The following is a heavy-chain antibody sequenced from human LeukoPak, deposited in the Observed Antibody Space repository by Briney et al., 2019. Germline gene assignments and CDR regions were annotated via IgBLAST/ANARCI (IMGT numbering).Heavy chain of an antibody. CDR1: GGSISSYY. CDR3: ARKQPGYSSGWYKGWFDP. J-gene: IGHJ5*02. Sequence: SETLSLTCTVSGGSISSYYWSWIRQLAGQGLEWIGRIYTSGSTNYNPSLKSRVTMSVDTSKNQFSLKLSSVTAADTAVYYCARKQPGYSSGWYKGWFDPWGQGTLVTVSS. V-gene: IGHV4-4*07. CDR2: IYTSGST. D-gene: IGHD6-19*01.